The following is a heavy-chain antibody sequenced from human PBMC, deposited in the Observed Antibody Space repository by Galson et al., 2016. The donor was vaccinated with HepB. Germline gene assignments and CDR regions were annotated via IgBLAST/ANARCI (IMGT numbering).Heavy chain of an antibody. V-gene: IGHV6-1*01. D-gene: IGHD5-24*01. Sequence: AISGDSVSSNSAAWNWIRQSPSRGLEWLGRTFYRSKWYNDYAVSVKSRITINPDTSKNQFSLQMNSVTPEDTAVYFCARSREDSFDIWGQGTMVTVSS. CDR2: TFYRSKWYN. J-gene: IGHJ3*02. CDR1: GDSVSSNSAA. CDR3: ARSREDSFDI.